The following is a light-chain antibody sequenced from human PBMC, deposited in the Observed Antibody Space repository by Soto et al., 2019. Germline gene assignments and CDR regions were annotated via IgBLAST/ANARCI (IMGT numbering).Light chain of an antibody. V-gene: IGKV3-15*01. J-gene: IGKJ2*01. CDR2: ATS. CDR3: QQYQDWPPIT. CDR1: QSIGSH. Sequence: ETLMTQSPGTLSVSPGERVTLSCRASQSIGSHLAWYQQIPGQTPRLIMYATSVRATGVPARFSGSGSETEFTLNISSLQSEDFAVYYCQQYQDWPPITFGQGTKLEIK.